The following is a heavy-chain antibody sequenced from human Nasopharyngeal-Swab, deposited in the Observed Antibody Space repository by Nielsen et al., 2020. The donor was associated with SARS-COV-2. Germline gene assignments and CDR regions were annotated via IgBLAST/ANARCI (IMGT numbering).Heavy chain of an antibody. J-gene: IGHJ5*02. CDR2: ISAYNGNT. V-gene: IGHV1-18*01. D-gene: IGHD1-7*01. Sequence: ASVKVSCKASGGTFSSYGISWVRQAPGQGLEWMGWISAYNGNTNYAQKLQGRVTMTTDTSTSTAYMELRSLRSDDTAVYYCARGEILSELDWFDPWGQGTLVTVSS. CDR3: ARGEILSELDWFDP. CDR1: GGTFSSYG.